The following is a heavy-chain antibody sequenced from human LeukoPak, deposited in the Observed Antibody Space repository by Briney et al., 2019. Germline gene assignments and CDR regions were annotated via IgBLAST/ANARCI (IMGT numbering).Heavy chain of an antibody. CDR2: INWNSGSI. V-gene: IGHV3-9*03. CDR1: GFTFSNYA. Sequence: GGSLRLSCVASGFTFSNYAMNWVRQAPGKGLEWVSGINWNSGSIAYADSVKGRFTISRDNAKNSLYLQMNSLRAEDMALYYCAKDMASGSSGYFYYMDVWGKGTTVTVSS. D-gene: IGHD1-26*01. CDR3: AKDMASGSSGYFYYMDV. J-gene: IGHJ6*03.